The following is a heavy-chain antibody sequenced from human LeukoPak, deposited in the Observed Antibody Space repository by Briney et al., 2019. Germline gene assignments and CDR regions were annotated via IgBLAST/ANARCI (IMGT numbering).Heavy chain of an antibody. D-gene: IGHD2-2*01. Sequence: SETLSLTCTVSGGSISSYYWSWIRQPPGKGLEWIGYIYYSGSTNYNPSLKSRVTISVDTSKNQFSLKLSSVTAADTAVYYCARMSGDIVVVPAYFDPWGQGTLVTVSS. CDR3: ARMSGDIVVVPAYFDP. V-gene: IGHV4-59*12. CDR1: GGSISSYY. J-gene: IGHJ5*02. CDR2: IYYSGST.